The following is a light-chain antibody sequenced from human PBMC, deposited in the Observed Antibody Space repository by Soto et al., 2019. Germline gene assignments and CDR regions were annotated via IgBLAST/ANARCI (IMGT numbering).Light chain of an antibody. CDR3: CSYAGRGDCRV. J-gene: IGLJ3*02. Sequence: QSVLTQPRSVSGSPGQSVTISCTGTSSDVGGYNYVSWYQQHPGKAPKVMIYDVSERPSGVPDRFSASKSGNTASLTISGLQAEDEAYYYCCSYAGRGDCRVFGGGTKLTVL. V-gene: IGLV2-11*01. CDR2: DVS. CDR1: SSDVGGYNY.